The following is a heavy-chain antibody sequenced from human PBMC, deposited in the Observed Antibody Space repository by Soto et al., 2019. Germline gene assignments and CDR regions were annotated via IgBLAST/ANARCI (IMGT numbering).Heavy chain of an antibody. J-gene: IGHJ6*02. CDR2: IYYSGNT. CDR1: GGSISDYY. Sequence: QVQLQESGPGLVKPSETLSLTCTVSGGSISDYYWSWIRQPPGKGLEWMGYIYYSGNTDYNPSLKSRVAMSVATSKHQFFLKMSSVTAADTAVYYCARDPTCICSGGSCYSCYGMDVWGQGTTVTVSS. V-gene: IGHV4-59*01. CDR3: ARDPTCICSGGSCYSCYGMDV. D-gene: IGHD2-15*01.